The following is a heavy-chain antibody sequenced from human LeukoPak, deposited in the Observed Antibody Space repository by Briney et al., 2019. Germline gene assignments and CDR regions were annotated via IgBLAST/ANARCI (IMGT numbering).Heavy chain of an antibody. Sequence: ASLKVSCKASGYTFTSYGISCVRHAPGQGLEWMGWISAYNGNTNYAQKLQGRVTMTTDTSTNTAYMELRSLRSDDTAVYYCARGDCGVGTPHIDYWGQGTLVTVSS. CDR3: ARGDCGVGTPHIDY. V-gene: IGHV1-18*01. CDR2: ISAYNGNT. J-gene: IGHJ4*02. D-gene: IGHD3-3*01. CDR1: GYTFTSYG.